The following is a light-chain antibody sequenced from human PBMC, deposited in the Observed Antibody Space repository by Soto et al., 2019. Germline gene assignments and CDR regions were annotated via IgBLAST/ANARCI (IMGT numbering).Light chain of an antibody. J-gene: IGKJ5*01. CDR3: QQYNNWPPIT. CDR2: GAS. V-gene: IGKV3-15*01. Sequence: EIVMTQSPATLSVSPGERATLSCRASQSVSSNLAWYQQKPGQAPRLLIYGASTRATGIPARFSGSRSWTEFTITISSLQSEDFAVYYCQQYNNWPPITFGQGTRLEIK. CDR1: QSVSSN.